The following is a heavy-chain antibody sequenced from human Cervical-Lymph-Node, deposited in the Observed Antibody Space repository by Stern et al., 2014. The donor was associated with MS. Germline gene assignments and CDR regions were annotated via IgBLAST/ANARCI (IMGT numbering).Heavy chain of an antibody. J-gene: IGHJ4*02. Sequence: QLVESGGGLVQPGRSLRLSCAASGFTFDDYAMHWVRQAPGKGLEWVSGISWNSGSIGYADSVKGRFTISRDNAKNSLYLQMNSLRAEDTALYYCASGRGDGYNLDYWGQGTLVTVSS. CDR2: ISWNSGSI. CDR3: ASGRGDGYNLDY. V-gene: IGHV3-9*01. D-gene: IGHD5-24*01. CDR1: GFTFDDYA.